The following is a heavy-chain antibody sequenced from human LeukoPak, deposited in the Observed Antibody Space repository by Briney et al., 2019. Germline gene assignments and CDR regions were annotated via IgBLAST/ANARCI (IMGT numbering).Heavy chain of an antibody. CDR3: AKDQDHYYYYMDV. V-gene: IGHV3-30*02. CDR2: IRYDGSNK. CDR1: GFTFSSYW. Sequence: GGSLRLSCAASGFTFSSYWMSWVRQAPGKGLEWVAFIRYDGSNKYYADSVKGRFTISRDNSKNTLYLQMNSLRAEDTAVYYCAKDQDHYYYYMDVWGKGTTVTISS. J-gene: IGHJ6*03.